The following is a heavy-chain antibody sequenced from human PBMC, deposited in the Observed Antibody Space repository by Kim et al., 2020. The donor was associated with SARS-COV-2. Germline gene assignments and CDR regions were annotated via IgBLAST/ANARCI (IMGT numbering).Heavy chain of an antibody. CDR3: TKLEIRYFDY. CDR2: T. J-gene: IGHJ4*02. Sequence: TYSAASWRGRFTISMANVKNTVYLQMSSLRAEDTAVYYCTKLEIRYFDYWGQGSLVTVSS. D-gene: IGHD1-1*01. V-gene: IGHV3-23*01.